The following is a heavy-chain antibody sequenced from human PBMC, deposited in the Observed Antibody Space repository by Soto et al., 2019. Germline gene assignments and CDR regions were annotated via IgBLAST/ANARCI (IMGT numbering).Heavy chain of an antibody. CDR1: GFTFSSYA. J-gene: IGHJ4*02. V-gene: IGHV3-23*01. Sequence: PGGSLRLSCAASGFTFSSYAMSWVRQAPGKGLEWVSAISGSGGSTYYADSVKGRFTISRDNSKNTLYLEMNSLRAEDTTVYYCAKENGYSSSWFEFDYWGQGTLVTVSS. CDR3: AKENGYSSSWFEFDY. CDR2: ISGSGGST. D-gene: IGHD6-13*01.